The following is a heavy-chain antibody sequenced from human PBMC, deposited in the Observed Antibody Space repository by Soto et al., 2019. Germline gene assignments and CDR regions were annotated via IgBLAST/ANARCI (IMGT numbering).Heavy chain of an antibody. CDR3: ARITVSRWD. CDR1: GGSFSGSY. Sequence: QVQLQQWGAGLLKPSETLSLTCAVYGGSFSGSYWSWIRQPPGKGLEWIGEINDSGSTNYNPSLKSRVTISIDTSKSQLSLKLSSVTAADTAMYYCARITVSRWDWGQGTLVTVSS. J-gene: IGHJ4*02. D-gene: IGHD4-17*01. V-gene: IGHV4-34*01. CDR2: INDSGST.